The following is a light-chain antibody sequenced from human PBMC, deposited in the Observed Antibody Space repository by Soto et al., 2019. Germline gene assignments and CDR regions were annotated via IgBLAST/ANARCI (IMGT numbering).Light chain of an antibody. Sequence: DIQMTQSPSTLSASVGDRVTITCRASQSISSWLAWYQQKPGKAPKGLIYKASTLESGAPSRFSGSGSGTEFTLTISSLQPDDFATYYCQQYYSYPWTFGQGTKGETK. CDR2: KAS. V-gene: IGKV1-5*03. CDR1: QSISSW. CDR3: QQYYSYPWT. J-gene: IGKJ1*01.